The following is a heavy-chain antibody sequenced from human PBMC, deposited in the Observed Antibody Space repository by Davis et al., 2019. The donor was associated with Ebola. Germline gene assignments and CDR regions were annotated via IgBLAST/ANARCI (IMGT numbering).Heavy chain of an antibody. CDR3: ARDDYDFWGGYSPVYYYGMDV. J-gene: IGHJ6*04. CDR1: GFTLSNYA. V-gene: IGHV3-30-3*01. D-gene: IGHD3-3*01. Sequence: PGGSLRLSCAASGFTLSNYAMHWVRQAPGKGLEWVAVISYDGSDEYYADSVKGRFTISRDNSKNTLYLQMNSLRAEDTAVYYCARDDYDFWGGYSPVYYYGMDVWGKGTTVTVSS. CDR2: ISYDGSDE.